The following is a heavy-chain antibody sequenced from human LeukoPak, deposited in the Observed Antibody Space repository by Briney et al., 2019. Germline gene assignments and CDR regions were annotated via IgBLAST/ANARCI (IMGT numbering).Heavy chain of an antibody. CDR1: GFTFGDYA. Sequence: GGSLRLSCTASGFTFGDYAMSWVRQAPGKGLEWVGFIRSKAYGGTTEYAASVKGRFTISRDDSKSIAYLQMNSLKPEGTAVYYCTRGANSFDYWGQGTLVTVSS. CDR3: TRGANSFDY. CDR2: IRSKAYGGTT. V-gene: IGHV3-49*04. J-gene: IGHJ4*02.